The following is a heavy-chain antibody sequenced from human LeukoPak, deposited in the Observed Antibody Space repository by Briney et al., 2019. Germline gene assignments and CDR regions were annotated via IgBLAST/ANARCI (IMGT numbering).Heavy chain of an antibody. Sequence: PGGSLRLSCAASGFTFSSYAMHWVRQAPGKGLEWVAVISYDGSNKYYADSVKGRFTISRDNSKNTLYLQMNSLRAEDTAVYYCAKGSEMATTRDAFDIWGQGTMVTVSS. CDR2: ISYDGSNK. CDR3: AKGSEMATTRDAFDI. D-gene: IGHD5-24*01. J-gene: IGHJ3*02. V-gene: IGHV3-30-3*01. CDR1: GFTFSSYA.